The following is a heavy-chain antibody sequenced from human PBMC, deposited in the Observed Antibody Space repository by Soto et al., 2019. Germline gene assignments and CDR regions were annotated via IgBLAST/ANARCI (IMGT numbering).Heavy chain of an antibody. J-gene: IGHJ2*01. CDR2: IYWDDDK. Sequence: QITLNESGPTLVKPTQTLTLTCPFSGFSLGTYGVGVGWIRQPLGKALDRLALIYWDDDKRYSPSLKSTLTSTKDTSKRQLFLTLTYMDPVDTPTLCCERRGGGIGDWYFDLWGRGTPVIVSS. D-gene: IGHD1-26*01. CDR1: GFSLGTYGVG. CDR3: ERRGGGIGDWYFDL. V-gene: IGHV2-5*02.